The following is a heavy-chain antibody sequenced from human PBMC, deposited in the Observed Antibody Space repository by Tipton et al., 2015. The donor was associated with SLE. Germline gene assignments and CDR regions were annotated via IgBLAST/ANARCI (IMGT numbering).Heavy chain of an antibody. CDR1: GFTFSSHG. D-gene: IGHD3-16*01. Sequence: SLRLSCAASGFTFSSHGMTWVRQAPGKGLEWVSAISISGVTTYYADSVKGRFTISRDNSKNTLYLQMNSLRAEDTAIYYCARDRRGIGGAFNIWGQGTRVTVS. CDR3: ARDRRGIGGAFNI. J-gene: IGHJ3*02. CDR2: ISISGVTT. V-gene: IGHV3-23*01.